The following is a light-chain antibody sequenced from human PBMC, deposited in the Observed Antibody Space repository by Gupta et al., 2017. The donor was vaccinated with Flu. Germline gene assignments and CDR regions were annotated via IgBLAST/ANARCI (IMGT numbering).Light chain of an antibody. J-gene: IGLJ1*01. CDR1: SSNIGSNA. CDR2: GND. CDR3: AAWDDSLNGHYV. V-gene: IGLV1-44*01. Sequence: QSVLAQPPSASVTPGQRVTISCSGSSSNIGSNAVNWYQQVPGTAPKLLIYGNDRRPSGGPDRFSGSKSGTSASLAIGGLQSEDEADYYCAAWDDSLNGHYVFGTGTKVTAL.